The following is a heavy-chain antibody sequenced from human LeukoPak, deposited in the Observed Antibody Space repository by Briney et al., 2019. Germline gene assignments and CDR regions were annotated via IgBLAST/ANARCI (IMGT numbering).Heavy chain of an antibody. V-gene: IGHV4-4*09. Sequence: SETLSLTCTVSGGSTSDSHWSWIRHPPGKGLEWIGNIHTSGGSNYTPSLKSRVTISLDMSRNQFSLRLSSVTAADTAVYSCARGRSAVVTPDYYYYCCMDVWGKGTTVTVSS. D-gene: IGHD4-23*01. CDR2: IHTSGGS. J-gene: IGHJ6*03. CDR3: ARGRSAVVTPDYYYYCCMDV. CDR1: GGSTSDSH.